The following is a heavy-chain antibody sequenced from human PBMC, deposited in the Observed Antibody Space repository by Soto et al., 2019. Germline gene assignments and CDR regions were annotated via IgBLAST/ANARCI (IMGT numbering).Heavy chain of an antibody. Sequence: PGGSLRLSCAASVFPFSSYAMSWVRQAPGKGLEWVSAISGSGGSTYYADSVKGRFTISRDNSKNTLYLQMNSLRAEDTAVYYCAKDSLHDYGDYQYNWFDPWGQGTLVTVSS. D-gene: IGHD4-17*01. CDR2: ISGSGGST. V-gene: IGHV3-23*01. CDR1: VFPFSSYA. J-gene: IGHJ5*02. CDR3: AKDSLHDYGDYQYNWFDP.